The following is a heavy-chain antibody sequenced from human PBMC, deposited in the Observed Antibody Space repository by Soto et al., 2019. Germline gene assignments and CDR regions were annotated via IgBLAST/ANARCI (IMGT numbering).Heavy chain of an antibody. CDR2: ISGSGGST. CDR3: AKDSSFTMVRGALFDY. D-gene: IGHD3-10*01. J-gene: IGHJ4*02. CDR1: GFTFSSYA. Sequence: EVQLLESGGGLVQPGGSLRLSCAASGFTFSSYAMSWVRQAPGKGLEWVSAISGSGGSTYYADSVKGRFTISGDNSKNTLYLQMNSLRAEDTAVYYCAKDSSFTMVRGALFDYWGQGTLVTVSS. V-gene: IGHV3-23*01.